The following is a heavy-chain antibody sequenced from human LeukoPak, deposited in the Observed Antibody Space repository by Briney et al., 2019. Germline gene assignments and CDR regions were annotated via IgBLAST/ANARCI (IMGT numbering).Heavy chain of an antibody. V-gene: IGHV3-7*02. Sequence: PGGSLRLSCAASGFTFSDHYMSWVRQAPGKGLEWVANIKQDGSEKYYVDSVKGRFTISRDNAKNSLYLQMNSLRAEDTAVYYCARRIVVSVYYYAMDVWGQGTTVTVSS. CDR2: IKQDGSEK. CDR3: ARRIVVSVYYYAMDV. D-gene: IGHD2-2*01. J-gene: IGHJ6*02. CDR1: GFTFSDHY.